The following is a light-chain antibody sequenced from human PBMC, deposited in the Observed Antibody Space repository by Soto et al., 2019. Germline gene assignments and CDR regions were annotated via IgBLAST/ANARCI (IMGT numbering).Light chain of an antibody. CDR3: ISYTSITTLVV. CDR1: TSDVGDYNY. Sequence: QSVLTQPASVSGSPGQSITISCTGSTSDVGDYNYVSWYQQHPGKAPKLMIYDVSNRPSGVSNRFSGSKSGNTASLTLSGLQAEDEAEYYCISYTSITTLVVFGAGTKLTVL. V-gene: IGLV2-14*01. CDR2: DVS. J-gene: IGLJ2*01.